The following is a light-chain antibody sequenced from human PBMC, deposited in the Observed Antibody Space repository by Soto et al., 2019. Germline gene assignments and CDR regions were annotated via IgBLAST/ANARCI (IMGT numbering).Light chain of an antibody. V-gene: IGKV3-11*01. CDR3: QQRSTSIT. Sequence: IVLTQSPATLSRWPGETAILSCRASQTVSSYLSWYQHKPGQAPRLLIYDASKRAPGIPARFSGSGSGTDFTLTISSLEPEDFAVYYCQQRSTSITFGQGTRLEIE. CDR1: QTVSSY. CDR2: DAS. J-gene: IGKJ5*01.